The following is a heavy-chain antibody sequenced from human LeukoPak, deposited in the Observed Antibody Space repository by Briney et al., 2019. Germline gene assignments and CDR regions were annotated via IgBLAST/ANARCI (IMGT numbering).Heavy chain of an antibody. J-gene: IGHJ4*02. CDR2: ISSSSSYI. CDR3: ARKPYGSSGYSYD. Sequence: GGSLRLPCAASGFTFSTYTMNWVRQAPGKGLEWVSSISSSSSYIYYADSVKGRFTISRDNAKNSLYLQMNSLRAEDTAVYYCARKPYGSSGYSYDWGQGTLVTVSS. V-gene: IGHV3-21*01. D-gene: IGHD3-22*01. CDR1: GFTFSTYT.